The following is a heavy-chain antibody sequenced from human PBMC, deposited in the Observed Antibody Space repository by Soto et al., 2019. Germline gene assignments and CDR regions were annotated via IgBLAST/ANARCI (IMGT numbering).Heavy chain of an antibody. D-gene: IGHD4-17*01. Sequence: SETLSLTCTVSGGSVTNSSYYWGWIRQSPGKGLEWIGSAYYRGRSYSKSSVKSRVTISVDTSKNQFSLNFNSVTASDTSFYYCVSQRTTVLTQAYFDYWGPGALVTVSS. V-gene: IGHV4-39*01. CDR3: VSQRTTVLTQAYFDY. CDR2: AYYRGRS. J-gene: IGHJ4*02. CDR1: GGSVTNSSYY.